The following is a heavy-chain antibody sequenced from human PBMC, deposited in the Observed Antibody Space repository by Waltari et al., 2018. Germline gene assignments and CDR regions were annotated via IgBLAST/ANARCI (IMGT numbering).Heavy chain of an antibody. D-gene: IGHD3-3*01. V-gene: IGHV3-43*01. J-gene: IGHJ3*02. CDR2: ISWDGGST. CDR1: GFTFDDYT. Sequence: EVQLVESGGVVVQPGGSLRLSCAASGFTFDDYTMHWVRQAPGKGLEWVSLISWDGGSTYYADSVKGRFTISRDNSKNSLYLQMNSLRTEDTALYYCAKGITIFGVPEDAFDIWGQGTMVTVSS. CDR3: AKGITIFGVPEDAFDI.